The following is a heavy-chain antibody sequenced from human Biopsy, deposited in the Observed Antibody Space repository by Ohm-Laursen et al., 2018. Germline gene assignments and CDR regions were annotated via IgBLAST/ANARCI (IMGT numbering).Heavy chain of an antibody. J-gene: IGHJ3*02. D-gene: IGHD1-26*01. CDR3: ARGTGRYYVYGAFDI. CDR2: IYTTGNP. CDR1: GHSIHNYY. V-gene: IGHV4-4*07. Sequence: SLSLPCTVSGHSIHNYYWSWIRQPTGRGLEWIGCIYTTGNPNYNLSLESRVTMSVDTFKNQFSLILRYVTAADTAVFYWARGTGRYYVYGAFDIWGQGTVVTVSS.